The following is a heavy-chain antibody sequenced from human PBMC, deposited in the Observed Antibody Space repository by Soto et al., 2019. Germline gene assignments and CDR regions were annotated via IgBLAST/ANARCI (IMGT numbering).Heavy chain of an antibody. Sequence: PSETLSLTCAVSGYSISSGYYWGWIRQPPGKGLEWIGSIHHSGSTYYNPSLKSRVTISVDRSKNQFSLKLSSVTAADTAVYYCARGGEGFDYWGQGTLVTVSS. CDR1: GYSISSGYY. CDR2: IHHSGST. V-gene: IGHV4-38-2*01. D-gene: IGHD3-10*01. CDR3: ARGGEGFDY. J-gene: IGHJ4*02.